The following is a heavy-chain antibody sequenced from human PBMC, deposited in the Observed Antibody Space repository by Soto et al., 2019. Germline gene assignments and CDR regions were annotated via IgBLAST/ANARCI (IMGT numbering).Heavy chain of an antibody. CDR3: ARDGDTAMVDYYYYYGMDV. CDR2: IIPIFGTA. Sequence: SAKVSCKASGGTFSSYAISWVRQAPGQGLEWMGGIIPIFGTANYAQKFQGRVTITADESTSTAYMELSSLGSEDTAVYYCARDGDTAMVDYYYYYGMDVWGQGTTVTVSS. V-gene: IGHV1-69*13. J-gene: IGHJ6*02. D-gene: IGHD5-18*01. CDR1: GGTFSSYA.